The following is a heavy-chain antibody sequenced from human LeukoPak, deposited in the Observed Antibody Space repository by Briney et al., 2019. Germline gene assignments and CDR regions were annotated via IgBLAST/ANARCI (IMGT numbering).Heavy chain of an antibody. CDR1: GGSISSYY. Sequence: SETLSFTCTVSGGSISSYYWSWIRQPPGKGLEWIGSIYHSGSTYYNPSLKSRVTISVDTSKNQFSLKLSSVTAADTAVYYCARVRSDSSGWRADYWGQGTLVTVSS. V-gene: IGHV4-38-2*02. J-gene: IGHJ4*02. D-gene: IGHD6-19*01. CDR3: ARVRSDSSGWRADY. CDR2: IYHSGST.